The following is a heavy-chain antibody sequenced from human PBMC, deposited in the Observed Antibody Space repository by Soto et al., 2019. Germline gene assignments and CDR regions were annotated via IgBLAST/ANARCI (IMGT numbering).Heavy chain of an antibody. J-gene: IGHJ4*02. V-gene: IGHV1-46*01. Sequence: VASVKVSCKASGYSLTSYYMHWVRQAPGQGLEWMGITNPSDGSTNYAQKFQGRVTMTSDTSTSTVYVEMGSLRSDDTAMYFCARSYVTSRPIDFWGQGTLVTVSS. CDR1: GYSLTSYY. CDR3: ARSYVTSRPIDF. CDR2: TNPSDGST. D-gene: IGHD3-10*02.